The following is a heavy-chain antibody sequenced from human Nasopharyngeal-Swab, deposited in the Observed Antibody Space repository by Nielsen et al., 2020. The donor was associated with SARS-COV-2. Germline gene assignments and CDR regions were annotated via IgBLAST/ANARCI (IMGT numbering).Heavy chain of an antibody. CDR1: GFTFSSYA. CDR3: ARASYLYSSGRRDAFDI. V-gene: IGHV3-30-3*01. CDR2: ISYDGSNK. D-gene: IGHD6-19*01. J-gene: IGHJ3*02. Sequence: GESLKISCAASGFTFSSYAMHWVRQAPGKGLEWVAVISYDGSNKYYADSVKGRFTISRDNSKNTLYLQMNSLRAEDTAVYYCARASYLYSSGRRDAFDIWGQGTMVTVSS.